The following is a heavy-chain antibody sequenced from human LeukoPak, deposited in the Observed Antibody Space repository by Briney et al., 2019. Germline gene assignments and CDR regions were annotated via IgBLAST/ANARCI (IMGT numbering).Heavy chain of an antibody. CDR2: IYSSGTT. CDR1: GGSISSYN. J-gene: IGHJ3*02. CDR3: ARGIKVLSRAFDI. V-gene: IGHV4-4*07. Sequence: PSETLSLTCTVSGGSISSYNWNWIRQPAGKGLEWIGRIYSSGTTFYNPSLQSRVTMSVDTSKNQFSLKLSSVTAADTAVYYCARGIKVLSRAFDIWGQGTKVTVSS. D-gene: IGHD2/OR15-2a*01.